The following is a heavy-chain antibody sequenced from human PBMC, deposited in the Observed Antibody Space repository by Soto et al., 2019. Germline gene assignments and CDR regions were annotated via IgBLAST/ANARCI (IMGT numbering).Heavy chain of an antibody. CDR1: GYTFTSYA. V-gene: IGHV1-8*01. J-gene: IGHJ6*03. D-gene: IGHD2-8*01. Sequence: GASVKVSCKASGYTFTSYAINWARHDTGKGLEWMGWMNPNSGNTGYAQKFQGRVTMTRNTSISTAYMELSSLRSEDTAVYYCARGSLYCTNGVCSYMDVWGKGTTVTVSS. CDR2: MNPNSGNT. CDR3: ARGSLYCTNGVCSYMDV.